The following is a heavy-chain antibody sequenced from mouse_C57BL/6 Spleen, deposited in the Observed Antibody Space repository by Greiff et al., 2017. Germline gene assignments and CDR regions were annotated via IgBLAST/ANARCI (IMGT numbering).Heavy chain of an antibody. CDR1: GFTFSSYA. CDR3: TREGDWAFDY. V-gene: IGHV5-9-1*02. J-gene: IGHJ2*01. Sequence: EVKLMESGEGLVKPGGSLKLSCAASGFTFSSYAMSWVRQTPEKRLEWVAYISSGGDYIYYADTVKGRFTISRDNARNTLYLQMSSLKSEDTAMYYCTREGDWAFDYWGQGTTLTVSS. CDR2: ISSGGDYI. D-gene: IGHD4-1*01.